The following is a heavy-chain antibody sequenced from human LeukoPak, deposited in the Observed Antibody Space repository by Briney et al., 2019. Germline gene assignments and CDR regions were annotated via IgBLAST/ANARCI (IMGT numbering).Heavy chain of an antibody. Sequence: ASVKVSCKASGYTFTGYYIHWVRQAPGQGLEWMGWINPNSGGTNYAQKFQGRVTMTRDTSISTAYMELSRLRSDDTAVYYCAREGSTRYYDILTGYFVDYWGQGTLVTVSS. CDR1: GYTFTGYY. V-gene: IGHV1-2*02. J-gene: IGHJ4*02. CDR2: INPNSGGT. CDR3: AREGSTRYYDILTGYFVDY. D-gene: IGHD3-9*01.